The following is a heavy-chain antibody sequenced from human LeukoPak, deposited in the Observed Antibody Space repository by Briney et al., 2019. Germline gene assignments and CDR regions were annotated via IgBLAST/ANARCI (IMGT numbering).Heavy chain of an antibody. CDR3: ARGQQRGEHYFAY. Sequence: GGSLRLSCAASGVTFSSYGMHWVGQAPGKGLEWVAVMWYDGSNKYYGDALKGRFTISRDNSKNTLYLQMNSLRAEDTAVYYCARGQQRGEHYFAYWGQGPLVPVSS. D-gene: IGHD6-13*01. CDR1: GVTFSSYG. J-gene: IGHJ4*02. CDR2: MWYDGSNK. V-gene: IGHV3-33*01.